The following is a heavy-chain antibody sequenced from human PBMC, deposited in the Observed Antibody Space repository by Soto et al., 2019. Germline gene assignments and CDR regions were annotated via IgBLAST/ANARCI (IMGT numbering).Heavy chain of an antibody. Sequence: QVQLQESGPGLVKPSATLSLTCTVSGVSISTYYWSWIRQPAGKGLEWIGRIYANGNTDYTPSLKGRVPVSIDTAKNQFSLKLSSVTAADTAVYYCARGAGPPWFDPWGQGTLGSVSS. V-gene: IGHV4-4*07. CDR3: ARGAGPPWFDP. CDR2: IYANGNT. J-gene: IGHJ5*02. CDR1: GVSISTYY.